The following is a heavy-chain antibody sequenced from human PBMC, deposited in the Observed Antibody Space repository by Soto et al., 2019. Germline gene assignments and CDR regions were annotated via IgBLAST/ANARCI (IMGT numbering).Heavy chain of an antibody. V-gene: IGHV3-23*01. Sequence: PGGSLSLSCAASGFPFTNYAMSWVRQAPGKEQEWVSAISGSGGSTYYADSVKGRFTISRDNSKNTLYLQMNSLRAEDTAVYYCAKTPYDSSGYLSPAFDYWGQGTLVTVSS. J-gene: IGHJ4*02. CDR3: AKTPYDSSGYLSPAFDY. CDR1: GFPFTNYA. CDR2: ISGSGGST. D-gene: IGHD3-22*01.